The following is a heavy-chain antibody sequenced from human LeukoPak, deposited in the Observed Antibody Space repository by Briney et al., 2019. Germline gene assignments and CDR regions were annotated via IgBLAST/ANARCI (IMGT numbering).Heavy chain of an antibody. V-gene: IGHV3-23*01. J-gene: IGHJ2*01. CDR1: GFTFSSYA. D-gene: IGHD1-26*01. CDR3: ARGKGSRGAGYWYFDL. CDR2: ISGSGGST. Sequence: GGSLRLSCAASGFTFSSYAMSWVRQAPGKGLEWVSAISGSGGSTYYADSVKGRFTISRDNSKNTLYLQMNSLRAEDTAVYYCARGKGSRGAGYWYFDLWGRGTLVTVSS.